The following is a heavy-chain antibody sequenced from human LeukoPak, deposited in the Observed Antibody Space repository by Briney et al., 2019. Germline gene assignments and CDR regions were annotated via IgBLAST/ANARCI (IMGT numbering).Heavy chain of an antibody. Sequence: PGGSLRLSCAASGFIFPTYGMHWVRQAPGKGLEWVGFIRSKAYGGTTEYAASVKGRFTISRDDSKSIAYLQMNSLKTEDTAVYYCTRVKPNVAAAGRWGAFDIWGQGTMVTVSS. CDR1: GFIFPTYG. D-gene: IGHD6-13*01. V-gene: IGHV3-49*04. CDR2: IRSKAYGGTT. CDR3: TRVKPNVAAAGRWGAFDI. J-gene: IGHJ3*02.